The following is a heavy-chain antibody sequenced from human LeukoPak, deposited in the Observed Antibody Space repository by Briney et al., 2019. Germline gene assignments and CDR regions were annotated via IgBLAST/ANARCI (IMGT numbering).Heavy chain of an antibody. D-gene: IGHD1-26*01. CDR3: ARGPKWAATFDY. V-gene: IGHV1-8*03. Sequence: ASVTVSCTASGYTFTSYDINWVRQATGQGLEWMGWMNPNSGNTGYAQKFQGRVTITRNTSISTAYMELSSLRSEDAAVYYCARGPKWAATFDYWGQGTLVTVSS. CDR1: GYTFTSYD. CDR2: MNPNSGNT. J-gene: IGHJ4*02.